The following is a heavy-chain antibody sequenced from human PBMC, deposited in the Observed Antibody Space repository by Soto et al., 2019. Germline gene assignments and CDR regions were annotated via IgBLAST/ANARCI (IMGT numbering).Heavy chain of an antibody. V-gene: IGHV1-18*01. Sequence: QVQLVQSGAEVKKPGASVKVSCKASGYTFTSYGISWVRQAPGQGLEWMGWISAYNGNTNYAQKLQGRVTMTTDTSTSTAYMELRSLRSDDTAVXYCARVFYYDSSGYYPDYWGQGTLVTVSS. CDR2: ISAYNGNT. CDR3: ARVFYYDSSGYYPDY. D-gene: IGHD3-22*01. CDR1: GYTFTSYG. J-gene: IGHJ4*02.